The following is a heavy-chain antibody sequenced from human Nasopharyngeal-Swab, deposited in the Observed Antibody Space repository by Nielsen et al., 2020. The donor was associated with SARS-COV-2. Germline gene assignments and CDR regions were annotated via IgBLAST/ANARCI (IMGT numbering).Heavy chain of an antibody. V-gene: IGHV4-39*07. CDR3: ARAYSSSWYDY. CDR1: GGSISSSSYY. D-gene: IGHD6-13*01. J-gene: IGHJ4*02. CDR2: IYYSGST. Sequence: GSLRLSCTVPGGSISSSSYYWGWIRQPPGKGLEWIGSIYYSGSTYYNPSLKSRVTISVDTSKNQFSLKLSSVTAADTAVYYCARAYSSSWYDYWGQGTLVTVSS.